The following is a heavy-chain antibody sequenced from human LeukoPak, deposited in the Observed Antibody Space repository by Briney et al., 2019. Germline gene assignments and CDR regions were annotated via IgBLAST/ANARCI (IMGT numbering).Heavy chain of an antibody. CDR3: ARSPLLWFGELLSPYYYYYMDV. CDR2: IYYSGST. D-gene: IGHD3-10*01. J-gene: IGHJ6*03. CDR1: GGSISSYY. Sequence: SEALSLTCTVSGGSISSYYWSWIRQPPGKGREWIGYIYYSGSTNYNPSLKSRVTISVDTSKNQFSLKLSSVTAADTAVYYCARSPLLWFGELLSPYYYYYMDVWGKGTTVTVSS. V-gene: IGHV4-59*01.